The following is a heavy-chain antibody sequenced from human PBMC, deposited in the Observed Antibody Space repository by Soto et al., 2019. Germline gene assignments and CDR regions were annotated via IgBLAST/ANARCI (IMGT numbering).Heavy chain of an antibody. CDR1: GFTFSSYA. CDR2: ISSSGSST. V-gene: IGHV3-23*01. CDR3: ATDTSTWYGGLDYYAMDV. J-gene: IGHJ6*02. D-gene: IGHD6-13*01. Sequence: EVQLLESGGGLVQPGGSLRLSCAASGFTFSSYAMSWVRQAPGKGLEWVSAISSSGSSTYYADSVKGRFTISRDNSKNTLYLQMNSLRAEDTAVYYCATDTSTWYGGLDYYAMDVWGQGTRVTVS.